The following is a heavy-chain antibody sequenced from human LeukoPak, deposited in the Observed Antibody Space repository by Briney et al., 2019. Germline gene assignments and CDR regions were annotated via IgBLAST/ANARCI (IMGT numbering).Heavy chain of an antibody. J-gene: IGHJ1*01. CDR1: GFTFSSYS. CDR2: INSDGSST. V-gene: IGHV3-74*01. CDR3: ARDGRYCSSTSCTNEYFQH. Sequence: GGSLRLSCAASGFTFSSYSMNWVRQAPGKGLEWVSRINSDGSSTSYADSVKGRFTISRDNAKNTLYLQMNSLRAEDTAVYYCARDGRYCSSTSCTNEYFQHWGQGTLVTVSS. D-gene: IGHD2-2*01.